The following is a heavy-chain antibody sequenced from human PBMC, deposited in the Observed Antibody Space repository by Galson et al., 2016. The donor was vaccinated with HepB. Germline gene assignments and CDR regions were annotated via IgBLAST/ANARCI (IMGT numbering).Heavy chain of an antibody. D-gene: IGHD6-25*01. V-gene: IGHV3-33*01. CDR1: GFTLSSYG. Sequence: SLRLSCAASGFTLSSYGMHWVRQAPGKGLEWVAVIWNDASNEYYGDSVKGRFTISRDNSKNALYLQMHSLRAEDTAVYYCARGRGSDYLDAFDIWGQGTMVIVSS. CDR2: IWNDASNE. J-gene: IGHJ3*02. CDR3: ARGRGSDYLDAFDI.